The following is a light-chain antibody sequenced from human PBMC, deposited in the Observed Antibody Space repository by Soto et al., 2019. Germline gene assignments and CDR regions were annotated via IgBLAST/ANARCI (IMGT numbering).Light chain of an antibody. J-gene: IGLJ1*01. CDR1: SSDGGSYNY. CDR3: SSYTSSSTL. V-gene: IGLV2-14*01. CDR2: EVS. Sequence: QSALTQPASVSGSPGQSITISCAGTSSDGGSYNYVSWYQQHPGKAPKLMIYEVSNRPSGVSSRFSGSKSGNTASLTISGLQAEDEADYDCSSYTSSSTLFGTGTKGTVL.